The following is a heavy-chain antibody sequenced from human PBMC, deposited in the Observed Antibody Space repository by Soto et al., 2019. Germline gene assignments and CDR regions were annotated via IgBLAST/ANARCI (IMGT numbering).Heavy chain of an antibody. CDR2: ISYDGSNK. V-gene: IGHV3-30*18. D-gene: IGHD6-25*01. CDR3: AKSTSSGWGLIDY. Sequence: GGSLRLSCAASGFTFSSYGMHWVRQAPGKGLEWVAVISYDGSNKYYADSVKGRFTISRDHSKNTLYQQMNSLRAEDTAVYYCAKSTSSGWGLIDYWGQGTLVTVSS. J-gene: IGHJ4*02. CDR1: GFTFSSYG.